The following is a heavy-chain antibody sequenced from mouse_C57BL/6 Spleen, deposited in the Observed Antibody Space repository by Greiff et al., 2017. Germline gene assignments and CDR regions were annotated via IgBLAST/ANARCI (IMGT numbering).Heavy chain of an antibody. Sequence: VQLQQPGAELVMPGASVKLSCKASGYTFTSYWMHWVKQRPGQGLEWIGEIDPSDSYTNYNQKCQGKSTLTVDKSSSTAYMQLSSLTSEDSAVYYCAKYSNYEYFYDWGQGTTLTVSS. CDR2: IDPSDSYT. J-gene: IGHJ2*01. CDR1: GYTFTSYW. V-gene: IGHV1-69*01. CDR3: AKYSNYEYFYD. D-gene: IGHD2-5*01.